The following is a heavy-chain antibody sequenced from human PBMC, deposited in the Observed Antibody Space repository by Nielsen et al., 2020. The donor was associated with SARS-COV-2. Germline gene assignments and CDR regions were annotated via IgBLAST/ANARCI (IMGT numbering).Heavy chain of an antibody. CDR2: ISGSASRT. D-gene: IGHD3-10*01. V-gene: IGHV3-23*01. CDR3: AKDPPMVRGVMDWFDP. CDR1: GFTFSTYA. J-gene: IGHJ5*02. Sequence: GESLKISCAVSGFTFSTYAMSWVRQAPGKGLEWVSGISGSASRTYYADSVKGRFTISRDNSKNTMYLQMNSLRAEDTAVYYCAKDPPMVRGVMDWFDPWGQGTLVTVSS.